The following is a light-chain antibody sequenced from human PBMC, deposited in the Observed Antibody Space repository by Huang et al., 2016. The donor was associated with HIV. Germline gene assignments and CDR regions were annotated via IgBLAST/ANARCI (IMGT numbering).Light chain of an antibody. J-gene: IGKJ3*01. CDR3: QQYYNTPFA. CDR1: QSILYRSNNKNY. Sequence: DIVMTQSPDSLAVSLGERATINCKSSQSILYRSNNKNYLAWYQQKPGQPPKLLIYWASTRESGVPDRFSGSGSGTDFTLTISSLQAAGVAVYYCQQYYNTPFAFGPGTKVDIK. CDR2: WAS. V-gene: IGKV4-1*01.